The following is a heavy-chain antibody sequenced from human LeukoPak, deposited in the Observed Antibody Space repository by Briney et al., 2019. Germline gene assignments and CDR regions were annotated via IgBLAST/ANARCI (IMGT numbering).Heavy chain of an antibody. CDR2: ISGGGGTT. V-gene: IGHV3-23*01. D-gene: IGHD5-12*01. CDR1: GFTFSSYA. CDR3: AKDREGLSSGYDLEYFDY. Sequence: GGSLRLSCEASGFTFSSYAMNWVRQAPGKGLEWVSAISGGGGTTYYADSVKGRFTISRDNSKNTLFLQMNSLRAEDTAVYYCAKDREGLSSGYDLEYFDYWGQGALVTVCS. J-gene: IGHJ4*02.